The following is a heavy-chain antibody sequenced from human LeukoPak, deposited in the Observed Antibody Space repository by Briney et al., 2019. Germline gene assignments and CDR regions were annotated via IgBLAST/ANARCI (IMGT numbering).Heavy chain of an antibody. Sequence: PSGTLSLTYAVSGVSISSNNWWNWVRQPPGKGLEWVSSISSSSSYIYYADSVKGRFTISRDNAKNSLYLQMNSLRAEDTAVYYCARGDSSGTPDYWGQGTLVTVSS. CDR2: ISSSSSYI. V-gene: IGHV3-21*01. CDR3: ARGDSSGTPDY. CDR1: GVSISSNN. D-gene: IGHD3-22*01. J-gene: IGHJ4*02.